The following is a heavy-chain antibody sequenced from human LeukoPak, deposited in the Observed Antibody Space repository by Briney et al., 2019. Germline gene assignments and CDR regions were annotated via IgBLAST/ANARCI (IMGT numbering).Heavy chain of an antibody. CDR2: ISGSGGST. Sequence: GESLRLSCAASGFTLSSYAMSWVRQAPGKGLERVSAISGSGGSTYYADSVKGRFTISRDNSKNTLYLQMNSLRAEDTAVYYCAKLGRVTTGDAFDIWGQGTMVTVSS. CDR3: AKLGRVTTGDAFDI. D-gene: IGHD3-3*01. CDR1: GFTLSSYA. J-gene: IGHJ3*02. V-gene: IGHV3-23*01.